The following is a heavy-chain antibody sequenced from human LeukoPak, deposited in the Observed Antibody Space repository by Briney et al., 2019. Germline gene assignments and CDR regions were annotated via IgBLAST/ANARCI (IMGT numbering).Heavy chain of an antibody. CDR2: ISWNSGSI. CDR3: ARGTLSFRPWELEDY. D-gene: IGHD1-26*01. CDR1: GFTFDDYA. Sequence: GGSLRLSCAASGFTFDDYAMHWVRQAPGKGLEWVSGISWNSGSIGYADSVKGRFTISRDNAKNSLYLQMNSLRAEDTALYYCARGTLSFRPWELEDYWGQGTLVTVSS. J-gene: IGHJ4*02. V-gene: IGHV3-9*01.